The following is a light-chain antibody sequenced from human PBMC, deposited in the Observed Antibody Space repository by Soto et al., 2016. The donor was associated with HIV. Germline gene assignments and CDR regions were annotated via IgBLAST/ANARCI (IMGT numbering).Light chain of an antibody. CDR2: QDS. CDR3: QAWDTNTYVI. CDR1: NLGDKY. J-gene: IGLJ2*01. Sequence: SFGLSQPPSLSVSPGQTASITCSGENLGDKYVCWYQQKPGQSPVLVIHQDSERPSGIPERFSGSNSGNTATLTISGTQAMDEGDYYCQAWDTNTYVIFGGGTKLTVL. V-gene: IGLV3-1*01.